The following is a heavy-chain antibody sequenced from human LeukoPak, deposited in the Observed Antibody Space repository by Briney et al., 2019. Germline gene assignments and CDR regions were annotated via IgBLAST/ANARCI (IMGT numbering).Heavy chain of an antibody. CDR1: GYTFTSYY. V-gene: IGHV1-46*01. D-gene: IGHD3-10*01. J-gene: IGHJ4*02. Sequence: ASVKVSCKASGYTFTSYYMHWVRQAPGRGLEWMGIINPSGGSTSYAQKFQGRVTMTRDTSTSTVYMELSSLRSEDTAVYYCATHAPYYYGSGSYSGYWGQGTLVTVSS. CDR3: ATHAPYYYGSGSYSGY. CDR2: INPSGGST.